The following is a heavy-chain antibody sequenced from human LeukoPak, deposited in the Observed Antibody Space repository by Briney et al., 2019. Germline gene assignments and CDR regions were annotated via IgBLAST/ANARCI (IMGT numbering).Heavy chain of an antibody. CDR1: GSTFSSYN. CDR2: ISSSSTYL. Sequence: GGSLRPSCAASGSTFSSYNMNWVRQAPGKGLEWVSSISSSSTYLFYADSVKGRFTISRDNAKNSLHLQMSSLRAEDTAVYYCARDPDIVVVPASWFDPWGQGTLVTVSS. D-gene: IGHD2-2*01. J-gene: IGHJ5*02. V-gene: IGHV3-21*01. CDR3: ARDPDIVVVPASWFDP.